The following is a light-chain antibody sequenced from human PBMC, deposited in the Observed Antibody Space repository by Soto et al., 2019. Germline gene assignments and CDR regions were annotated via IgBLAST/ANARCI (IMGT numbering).Light chain of an antibody. CDR3: RSYAGSSTVV. V-gene: IGLV2-23*01. CDR2: EGS. Sequence: QSALTQPASVSGSPGQSITISCTGTSSDVGSYNLVSWYQQHPGKAPKLMIYEGSKRPSGVSNRFSGSKSGNTASLTISGLQAEDEADNYCRSYAGSSTVVFGGGTKVTVL. J-gene: IGLJ2*01. CDR1: SSDVGSYNL.